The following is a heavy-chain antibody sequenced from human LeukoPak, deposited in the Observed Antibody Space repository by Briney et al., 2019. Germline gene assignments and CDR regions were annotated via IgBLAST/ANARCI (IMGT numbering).Heavy chain of an antibody. J-gene: IGHJ5*02. CDR2: IYHSGST. V-gene: IGHV4-38-2*02. Sequence: SETLTLTCTVSGYSISSGYYWGWIRQPPGKGLEWIGSIYHSGSTYYNPSLKSRVTISVDTSKNQFSLKLSSVTAADTAVYYCARAGSGWYWFDPWGQGTLVTVSS. CDR1: GYSISSGYY. D-gene: IGHD6-19*01. CDR3: ARAGSGWYWFDP.